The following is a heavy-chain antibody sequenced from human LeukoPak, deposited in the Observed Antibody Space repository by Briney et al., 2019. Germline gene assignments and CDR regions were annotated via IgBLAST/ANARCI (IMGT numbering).Heavy chain of an antibody. Sequence: ASVKVSCKASGYTFTGYYMHWVRQAPGQGLEWMGGINPNSGGTNYAQKFHGRVTMTRDTSISIAYMELSRVRSDDTAVYYCARDLTYDSPFGYFDYWGQGTLVTVSS. CDR1: GYTFTGYY. D-gene: IGHD3-22*01. V-gene: IGHV1-2*02. CDR3: ARDLTYDSPFGYFDY. J-gene: IGHJ4*02. CDR2: INPNSGGT.